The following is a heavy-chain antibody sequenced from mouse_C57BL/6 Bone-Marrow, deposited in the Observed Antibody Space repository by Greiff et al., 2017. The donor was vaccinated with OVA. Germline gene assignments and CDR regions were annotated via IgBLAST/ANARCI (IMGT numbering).Heavy chain of an antibody. V-gene: IGHV1-81*01. CDR3: AREGGYYGSSSLFAY. J-gene: IGHJ2*01. D-gene: IGHD1-1*01. CDR1: GYTFTSYG. Sequence: QVQLQQSGAELARPGASVKLSCKASGYTFTSYGISWVKQRTGQGLEWIGEIYPRSGNTYYNEKFKGKATLTADKSSSTAYMELRSLTSEDSAVYFCAREGGYYGSSSLFAYWGQGTTLTVSS. CDR2: IYPRSGNT.